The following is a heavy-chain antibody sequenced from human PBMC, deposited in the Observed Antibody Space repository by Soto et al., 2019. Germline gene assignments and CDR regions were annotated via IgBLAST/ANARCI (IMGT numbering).Heavy chain of an antibody. Sequence: EVQLLESGGGLVQPGGSLRLSCAASGFTFSSYAMSWVRQAPGKGLEWVSAISGSGGSTYYADSVKGRFTISRDNSKTTLYLQMNSLRAEDTAVYYCAKSIAAAGTHSASPKTHWYFDLWGRGTLVTVSS. CDR3: AKSIAAAGTHSASPKTHWYFDL. V-gene: IGHV3-23*01. J-gene: IGHJ2*01. CDR1: GFTFSSYA. CDR2: ISGSGGST. D-gene: IGHD6-13*01.